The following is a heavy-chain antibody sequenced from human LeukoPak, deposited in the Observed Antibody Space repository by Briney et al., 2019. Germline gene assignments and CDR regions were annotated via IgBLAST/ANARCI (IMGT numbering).Heavy chain of an antibody. CDR2: INHSGST. CDR3: ARVSGSLGEFDY. CDR1: GGSISSGGYY. V-gene: IGHV4-34*01. Sequence: PSETLSLTCAVSGGSISSGGYYWSWIRQPPGKGLEWIGEINHSGSTNYNPSLKSRVTISVDTSKNQFSLKLSSVTAADTAVYYCARVSGSLGEFDYWGQGTLVTVSS. D-gene: IGHD1-26*01. J-gene: IGHJ4*02.